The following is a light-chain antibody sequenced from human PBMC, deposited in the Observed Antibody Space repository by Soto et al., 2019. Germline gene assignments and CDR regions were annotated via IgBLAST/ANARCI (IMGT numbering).Light chain of an antibody. Sequence: EIVLTQSPGTLSLSPGERVTLSCRASQSVTSSYLAWYQQKPGQAPRLLIYGASSRATGIPDRFSGSGSGTDFTLTISRLEPEDFAVYYCQQYSTSPQTFGQGTKLEIK. CDR3: QQYSTSPQT. CDR2: GAS. CDR1: QSVTSSY. V-gene: IGKV3-20*01. J-gene: IGKJ2*01.